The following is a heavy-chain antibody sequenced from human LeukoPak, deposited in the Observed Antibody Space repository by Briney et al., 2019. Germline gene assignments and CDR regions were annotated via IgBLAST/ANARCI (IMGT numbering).Heavy chain of an antibody. CDR2: IYPGDSDT. J-gene: IGHJ3*02. V-gene: IGHV5-51*01. CDR1: GYSFTSYW. CDR3: ARVDIAVVPAGVFDI. Sequence: GESLKISCKGSGYSFTSYWIGWVRQMPGKGLEWMGIIYPGDSDTRYSPSFQGQVTISADKSISTAYLQWSSLKASDTAMYYCARVDIAVVPAGVFDIWGQGTMDTVSS. D-gene: IGHD2-2*01.